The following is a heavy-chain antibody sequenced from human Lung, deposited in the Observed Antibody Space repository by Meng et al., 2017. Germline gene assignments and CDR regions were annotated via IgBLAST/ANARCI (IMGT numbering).Heavy chain of an antibody. CDR2: INHSGST. CDR1: GGSFSDYY. V-gene: IGHV4-34*01. CDR3: ARGPTTVAHDFDY. J-gene: IGHJ4*02. Sequence: QWQLQEWGAGLLKPSGTLSLTCVVSGGSFSDYYWSWIRQPPGKGLEWIGEINHSGSTNYNPSLESRATISVDTSQNNLSLKLSSVTAADSAVYYCARGPTTVAHDFDYWGQGTLVTVSS. D-gene: IGHD4-11*01.